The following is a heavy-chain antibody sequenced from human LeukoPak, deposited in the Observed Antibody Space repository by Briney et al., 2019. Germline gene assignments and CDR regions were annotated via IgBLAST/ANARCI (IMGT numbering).Heavy chain of an antibody. CDR1: GGTFSSYA. V-gene: IGHV1-69*13. Sequence: AASVKVSCKASGGTFSSYAISWVRQAPGQGLEWMGGIIPIFGTANYAQKFQGRVTITADESTSTAYMGLSSLRSEDTAVYYCARGLRCSSTSCYTDGDGYWGQGTLVTVSS. CDR2: IIPIFGTA. D-gene: IGHD2-2*02. J-gene: IGHJ4*02. CDR3: ARGLRCSSTSCYTDGDGY.